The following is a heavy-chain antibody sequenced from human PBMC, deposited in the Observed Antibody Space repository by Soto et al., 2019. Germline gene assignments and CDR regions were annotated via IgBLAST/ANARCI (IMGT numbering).Heavy chain of an antibody. Sequence: QVQLQESGPGLVEPSQTLALTCTVSGDPLNTGGYYWSWIRHLPGKGLEWLGYIYYSGNTYYNPSLKCRVNIAGDMSKKQFSLRLSSVTAADTAVYHCARVSSDWLDPWGPGIQVTVSS. CDR3: ARVSSDWLDP. CDR1: GDPLNTGGYY. CDR2: IYYSGNT. D-gene: IGHD3-10*01. V-gene: IGHV4-31*03. J-gene: IGHJ5*02.